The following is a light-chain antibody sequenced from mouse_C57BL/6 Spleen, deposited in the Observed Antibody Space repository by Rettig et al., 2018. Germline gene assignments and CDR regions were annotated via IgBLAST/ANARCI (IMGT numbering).Light chain of an antibody. CDR2: STS. V-gene: IGKV4-57-1*01. J-gene: IGKJ2*01. CDR3: QQYSGYPLT. Sequence: SASPGEKVTMTCRASSSVSSSYLHWYQQKSGASPKLWIYSTSNLASGVPARFSGSGSGTSYSLTISSVEAEDAATYYCQQYSGYPLTFGGGTKLEIK. CDR1: SSVSSSY.